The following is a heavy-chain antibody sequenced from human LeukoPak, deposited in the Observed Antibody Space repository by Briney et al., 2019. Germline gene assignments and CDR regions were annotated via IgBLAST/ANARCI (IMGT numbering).Heavy chain of an antibody. CDR1: GYSFTSYW. V-gene: IGHV5-10-1*01. D-gene: IGHD6-19*01. CDR3: ARHVSPSYSSGWYFGHYYYGMDV. CDR2: IDPSDSYT. J-gene: IGHJ6*02. Sequence: GESLKISCKGSGYSFTSYWISWVRQMPGKGLEWMGRIDPSDSYTNYSPSFQGHVTISADKSISTAYLQWSSLKASDTAMYYCARHVSPSYSSGWYFGHYYYGMDVWGQGTTVTVSS.